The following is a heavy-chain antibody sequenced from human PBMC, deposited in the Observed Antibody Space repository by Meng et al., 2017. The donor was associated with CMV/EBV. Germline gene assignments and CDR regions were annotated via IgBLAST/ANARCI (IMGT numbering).Heavy chain of an antibody. J-gene: IGHJ6*02. CDR3: ARVWGKWLPKEYGMDV. D-gene: IGHD5-12*01. CDR2: INHSGST. Sequence: SETLSLTCAVYGGSFSGYYWSWIRQPPGKGLEWIGEINHSGSTNYNPSHKSRVTISVDTSKNQFSLKLSSVTAADTAVYYCARVWGKWLPKEYGMDVWGQGTTVTVSS. V-gene: IGHV4-34*01. CDR1: GGSFSGYY.